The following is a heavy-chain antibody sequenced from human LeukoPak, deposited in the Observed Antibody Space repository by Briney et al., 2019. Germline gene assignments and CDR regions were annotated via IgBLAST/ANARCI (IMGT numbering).Heavy chain of an antibody. D-gene: IGHD2-15*01. J-gene: IGHJ4*02. CDR3: ARGPSGGNGSSY. CDR1: GFTFSRYW. Sequence: GGALRLSCAASGFTFSRYWMSWVRQAPGKGLEWVANIKQDGSERYYVDSVKGRFTISRDNAKNSLYLQMNSLRAVDTAVYYCARGPSGGNGSSYWGLGTLVTVSS. CDR2: IKQDGSER. V-gene: IGHV3-7*04.